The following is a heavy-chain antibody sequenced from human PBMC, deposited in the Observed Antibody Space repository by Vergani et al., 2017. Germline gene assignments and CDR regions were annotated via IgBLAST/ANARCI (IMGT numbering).Heavy chain of an antibody. CDR2: VDPEDGET. V-gene: IGHV1-69-2*01. D-gene: IGHD4-11*01. J-gene: IGHJ4*02. CDR1: GYMFTDYY. CDR3: ATSDYRKVNFDY. Sequence: EVQVVQSGAEVKKPGATVKISCKISGYMFTDYYIHWVQQAPGKGLEWMGLVDPEDGETMYAENFQGRISITADTSRDTAFLELNSLRSEDTAIFYRATSDYRKVNFDYWGQGTLVTVSS.